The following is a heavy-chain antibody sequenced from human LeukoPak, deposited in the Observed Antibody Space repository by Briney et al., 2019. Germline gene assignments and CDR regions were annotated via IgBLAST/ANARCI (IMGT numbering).Heavy chain of an antibody. CDR2: INAGNGNT. V-gene: IGHV1-3*01. D-gene: IGHD2-15*01. CDR3: ARGSGIFYGMDV. Sequence: ASVKVSCKASGYTFTSYGISWVRQAPGQRLEWMGWINAGNGNTKYSQKFQGRVTITRDTSASTAYMELSSLRSEDTAVYYCARGSGIFYGMDVWGQGTTVTVSS. CDR1: GYTFTSYG. J-gene: IGHJ6*02.